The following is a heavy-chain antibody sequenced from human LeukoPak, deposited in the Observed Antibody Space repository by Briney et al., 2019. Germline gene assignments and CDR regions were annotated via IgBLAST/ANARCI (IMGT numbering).Heavy chain of an antibody. D-gene: IGHD3-3*01. CDR1: GFTFSTYA. J-gene: IGHJ6*03. V-gene: IGHV3-23*01. Sequence: GGSLRLSCAASGFTFSTYAMSWVRQAPGKGLEWVSGISGSGDNTNYADSVKGRFTISRDNSKNTLSLQMSSLRVEDTAVYYCARGAYDFWSGYYLYYYYMDVWGKGTTVTVSS. CDR2: ISGSGDNT. CDR3: ARGAYDFWSGYYLYYYYMDV.